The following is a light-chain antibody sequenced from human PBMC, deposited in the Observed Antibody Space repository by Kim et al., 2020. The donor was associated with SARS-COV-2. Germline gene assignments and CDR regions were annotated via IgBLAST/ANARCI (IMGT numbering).Light chain of an antibody. CDR3: AAWDDSLSGVV. CDR1: SSNIGSNY. Sequence: GQRVTISCSGSSSNIGSNYVYWYQQLPGTAPKLLIYRNNQRPSGVPDRFSGSKSGTSASLAISGFRSEDEADYYCAAWDDSLSGVVFGGGTKLTVL. V-gene: IGLV1-47*01. J-gene: IGLJ2*01. CDR2: RNN.